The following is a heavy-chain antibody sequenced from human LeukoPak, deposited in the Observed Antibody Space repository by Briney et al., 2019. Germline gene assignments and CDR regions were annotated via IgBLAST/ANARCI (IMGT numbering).Heavy chain of an antibody. Sequence: PSWTLSLTCAVSGGSISSSNWWSWVRQPPGKGLEWIGEIYHSGSTNYNPSLKSRVTISVDTSKNQFSLKLSSVTAADTAVYYCAREDYDDSGAWYFDLWGRGTLVTVSS. V-gene: IGHV4-4*02. CDR2: IYHSGST. CDR1: GGSISSSNW. CDR3: AREDYDDSGAWYFDL. J-gene: IGHJ2*01. D-gene: IGHD3-3*01.